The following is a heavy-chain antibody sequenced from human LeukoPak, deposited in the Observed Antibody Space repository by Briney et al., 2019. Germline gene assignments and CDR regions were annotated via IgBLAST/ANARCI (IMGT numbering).Heavy chain of an antibody. J-gene: IGHJ4*02. D-gene: IGHD1-1*01. V-gene: IGHV3-13*01. CDR3: ARARTGTTTAFDY. Sequence: GGSLRLSCAASGFTFSSYDMHWVRQATGKGLEWVSAIGTAGDTYYPGSVKGRFTISRENAKNSLYLQMNSLRAGDTAVYYCARARTGTTTAFDYWGQGTLVTVFS. CDR1: GFTFSSYD. CDR2: IGTAGDT.